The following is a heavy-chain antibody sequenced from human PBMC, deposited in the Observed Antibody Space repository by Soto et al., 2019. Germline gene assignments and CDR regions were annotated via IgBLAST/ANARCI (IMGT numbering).Heavy chain of an antibody. CDR3: AGSTRKGVYYYYGMDV. CDR2: IYTSGST. D-gene: IGHD5-12*01. Sequence: PSETLSLTCTVSGGSISSYYWSWIRQPAGKGLEWIGRIYTSGSTNYNPSLKSRATMSVDTSKNQFSLKLSSVTAADTAVYYCAGSTRKGVYYYYGMDVWGQGTTVTVSS. V-gene: IGHV4-4*07. CDR1: GGSISSYY. J-gene: IGHJ6*02.